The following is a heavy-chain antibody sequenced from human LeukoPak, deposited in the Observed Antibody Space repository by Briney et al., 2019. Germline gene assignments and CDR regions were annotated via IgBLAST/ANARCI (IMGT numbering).Heavy chain of an antibody. CDR1: GVSVNSGGYS. CDR2: IYYTGST. D-gene: IGHD6-13*01. CDR3: AREAAAVIDY. Sequence: SETLSLTCTVSGVSVNSGGYSWTWIRQPPGKGLEWIGYIYYTGSTYYNPSLKSRVTISVDTSRNQFSLKLTSVTAADTAVYFCAREAAAVIDYWGQGTLVTVSS. J-gene: IGHJ4*02. V-gene: IGHV4-61*08.